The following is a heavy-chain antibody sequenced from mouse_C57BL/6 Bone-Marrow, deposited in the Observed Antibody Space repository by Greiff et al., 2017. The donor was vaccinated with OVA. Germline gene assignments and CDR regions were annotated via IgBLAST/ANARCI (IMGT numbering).Heavy chain of an antibody. CDR1: GYTFTSYT. CDR2: INPSSGYT. J-gene: IGHJ3*01. CDR3: ARSHYSNRFAY. V-gene: IGHV1-4*01. Sequence: QVHVKQSGAELARPGASVKMSCKASGYTFTSYTMHWVKQRPGQGLEWIGYINPSSGYTKYNQKFKDKATLTADKSSSTAYMQLSSLTSEDSAVYYCARSHYSNRFAYWGQGTLVTVSA. D-gene: IGHD2-5*01.